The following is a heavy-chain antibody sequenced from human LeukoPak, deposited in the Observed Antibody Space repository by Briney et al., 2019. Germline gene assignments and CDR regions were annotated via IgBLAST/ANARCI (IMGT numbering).Heavy chain of an antibody. CDR1: GGSFSGYY. D-gene: IGHD1-26*01. V-gene: IGHV4-34*01. Sequence: SETLSLTCAVYGGSFSGYYWSWIRQPPGKGLEWIGEINHSGSTNYNPSLKSRVTISVDTSKNQFSLKLSSVTAADTAVYYCARPDSGSYYGLFDYWGQGTLVTVSS. CDR3: ARPDSGSYYGLFDY. CDR2: INHSGST. J-gene: IGHJ4*02.